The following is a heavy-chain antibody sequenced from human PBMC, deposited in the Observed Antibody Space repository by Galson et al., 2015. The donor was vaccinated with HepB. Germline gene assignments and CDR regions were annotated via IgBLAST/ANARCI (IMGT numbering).Heavy chain of an antibody. CDR2: ISVYNGNT. Sequence: SVKVSCKASGYTFTTYGINWVRQAPGQGLEWMGWISVYNGNTNYAQKFQGRVTMTTDTSTSTAYMELKTLRSGDTAVYYCARDRGYSGSYYGFDYWGQGTLVTVSS. CDR1: GYTFTTYG. D-gene: IGHD1-26*01. CDR3: ARDRGYSGSYYGFDY. V-gene: IGHV1-18*04. J-gene: IGHJ4*02.